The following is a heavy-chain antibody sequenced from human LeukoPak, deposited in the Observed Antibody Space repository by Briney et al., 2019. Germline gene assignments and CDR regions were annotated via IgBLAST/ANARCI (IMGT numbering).Heavy chain of an antibody. D-gene: IGHD5-18*01. CDR1: GYTFTGYY. V-gene: IGHV1-2*02. CDR3: AREVIGVYSYGSDC. Sequence: ASAKVSCKASGYTFTGYYMHWVRQAPGQGLEWMGWINPNSGGTNYAQKFQGRVTMTRDTSISTAYMELSRLRSDDTAVYYCAREVIGVYSYGSDCWGQGTLVTVSS. J-gene: IGHJ4*02. CDR2: INPNSGGT.